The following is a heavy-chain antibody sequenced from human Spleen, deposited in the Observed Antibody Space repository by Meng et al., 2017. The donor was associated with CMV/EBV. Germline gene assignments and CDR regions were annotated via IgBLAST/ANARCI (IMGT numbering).Heavy chain of an antibody. Sequence: GGSLRLSCAASGFSFRTSWMTWVRQAPGKGLEWVANIKEDGGVKNYGDSVKGRFTISRDNAKSSLYLQLNSLGVEDTAVYYCARDVAFSAYDYWGQGTLVTVSS. CDR3: ARDVAFSAYDY. J-gene: IGHJ4*02. V-gene: IGHV3-7*01. CDR2: IKEDGGVK. D-gene: IGHD2-21*01. CDR1: GFSFRTSW.